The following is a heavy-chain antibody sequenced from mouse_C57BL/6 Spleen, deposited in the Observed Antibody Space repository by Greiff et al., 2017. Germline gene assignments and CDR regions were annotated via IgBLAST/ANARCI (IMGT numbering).Heavy chain of an antibody. D-gene: IGHD1-1*01. V-gene: IGHV1-15*01. CDR2: IDPETGGT. CDR3: TNSFTTLVSPYFDY. CDR1: GYTFTDYE. Sequence: QVQLQQSGAELVRPGASVTLSCKASGYTFTDYEMHWVKQTPVHGLEWIGAIDPETGGTAYNQKFKGKAILTADKSSSTAYMKLRSLTSEDSAVYYCTNSFTTLVSPYFDYWGQGTTLTVSS. J-gene: IGHJ2*01.